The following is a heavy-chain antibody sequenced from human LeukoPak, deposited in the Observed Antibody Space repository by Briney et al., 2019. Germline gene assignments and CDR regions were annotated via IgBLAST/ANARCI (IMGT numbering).Heavy chain of an antibody. V-gene: IGHV3-30-3*01. D-gene: IGHD6-13*01. CDR2: ISYDGSNK. CDR1: GFTFSSYA. J-gene: IGHJ1*01. CDR3: ARDRGSSSWYRYFQH. Sequence: GGSLRLSCVASGFTFSSYAMHWVRQAPGKGLEWVAVISYDGSNKYYADSVKGRFTISRDNSKNTLYLQMNSLRAEDTAVYYCARDRGSSSWYRYFQHWGQGTLVTVSS.